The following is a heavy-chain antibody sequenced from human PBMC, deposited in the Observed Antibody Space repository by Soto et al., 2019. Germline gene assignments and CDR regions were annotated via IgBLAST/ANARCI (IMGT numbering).Heavy chain of an antibody. CDR1: GGSISSGGYY. V-gene: IGHV4-31*03. J-gene: IGHJ3*02. CDR2: IYYSGST. D-gene: IGHD3-22*01. Sequence: QVQLQESGPGLVKPSQTLSLTCTVSGGSISSGGYYWSWIRQHPGKGLEWIGYIYYSGSTYYNPSLKSRVTRSVHTSKNQFSLKLSSVTAADTAVYYCAQYYYDSTGAFDIWGQGTMVTVSS. CDR3: AQYYYDSTGAFDI.